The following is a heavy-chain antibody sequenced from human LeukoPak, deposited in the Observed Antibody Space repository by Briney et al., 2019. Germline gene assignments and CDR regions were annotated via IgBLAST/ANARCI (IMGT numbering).Heavy chain of an antibody. Sequence: ASVKVSCKASGYTFTSYGISWVRQAPGQGLEWMGWISAYNGNTNYSQKFQGRVTMTTDTSTSTAYMELRSLRSDDTAVYYCARGSYGDYPYSFDYWGQGTLVTVSS. J-gene: IGHJ4*02. CDR2: ISAYNGNT. CDR1: GYTFTSYG. V-gene: IGHV1-18*01. CDR3: ARGSYGDYPYSFDY. D-gene: IGHD4-17*01.